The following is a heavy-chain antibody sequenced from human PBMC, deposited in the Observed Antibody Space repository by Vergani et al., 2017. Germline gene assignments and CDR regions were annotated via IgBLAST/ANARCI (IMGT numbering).Heavy chain of an antibody. J-gene: IGHJ5*02. CDR3: AKTEDTAMVGVGFDP. CDR2: IWYDGSNK. CDR1: GFTFSSYG. V-gene: IGHV3-33*06. D-gene: IGHD5-18*01. Sequence: QVQLVESGGGVVQPGRSLRLSCAASGFTFSSYGMHWVRQAPGKGLEWVAVIWYDGSNKYYADSVKGRFTISRDNSKNTLYLQMNSLRAEDTAVYYCAKTEDTAMVGVGFDPWGQGTLVTSPQ.